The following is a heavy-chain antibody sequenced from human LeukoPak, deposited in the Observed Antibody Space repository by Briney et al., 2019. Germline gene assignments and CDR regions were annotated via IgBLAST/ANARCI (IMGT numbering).Heavy chain of an antibody. Sequence: GGSLRLSCAASGFTFSSYEMNWVRQAPGKGLEWVSYISSSGSTIYYADSVKGRFTISRDNAKNSLYLQMNSLRAEDTAVYYCARHVVALGFDYWGQGTLVTVSS. D-gene: IGHD3-22*01. CDR2: ISSSGSTI. J-gene: IGHJ4*02. CDR3: ARHVVALGFDY. CDR1: GFTFSSYE. V-gene: IGHV3-48*03.